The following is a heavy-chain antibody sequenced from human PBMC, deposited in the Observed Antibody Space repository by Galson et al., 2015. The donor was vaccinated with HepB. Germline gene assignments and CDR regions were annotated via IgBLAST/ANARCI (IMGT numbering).Heavy chain of an antibody. CDR2: ISYDGSNK. V-gene: IGHV3-30*01. J-gene: IGHJ4*02. D-gene: IGHD3-10*01. CDR3: ARARGDGSGSYGY. CDR1: GFTFSSYA. Sequence: SLRLSCAASGFTFSSYAMHWVRQAPGKGLEWVAVISYDGSNKYYADSVKGRFTISSDNSKNTLYLQMNSLRAEDTAVYYCARARGDGSGSYGYWGQGTLVTVSS.